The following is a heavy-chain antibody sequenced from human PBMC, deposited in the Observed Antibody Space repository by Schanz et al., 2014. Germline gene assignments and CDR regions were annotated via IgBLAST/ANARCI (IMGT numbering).Heavy chain of an antibody. CDR1: GYSFNLFG. V-gene: IGHV1-18*04. CDR3: VRDGDERLVVIFDQ. D-gene: IGHD3-22*01. CDR2: ISAYNGNM. Sequence: QLQLVQSGPEVQKPGASVMLSCKTSGYSFNLFGVSWVRQAPGQGLEWMGWISAYNGNMNYAPKFQGRVTMTTDTSTSTAYMELRNLRSDDTAVYYCVRDGDERLVVIFDQWGQGTLVTVSS. J-gene: IGHJ4*02.